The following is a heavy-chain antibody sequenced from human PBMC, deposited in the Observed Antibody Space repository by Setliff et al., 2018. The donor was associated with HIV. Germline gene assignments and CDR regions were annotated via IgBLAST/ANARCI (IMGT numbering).Heavy chain of an antibody. D-gene: IGHD3-22*01. CDR2: IIPILGVP. J-gene: IGHJ1*01. CDR1: GGPFTSSS. Sequence: ASVKVSCKASGGPFTSSSIGWVRQAPGQGLEWMGRIIPILGVPRYAQKFQGRVTITADKSTSTSYMHLSSLRAEDTAVYYCATTPVTMIVVVISKAEYFQHWGQGTLVTVSS. CDR3: ATTPVTMIVVVISKAEYFQH. V-gene: IGHV1-69*02.